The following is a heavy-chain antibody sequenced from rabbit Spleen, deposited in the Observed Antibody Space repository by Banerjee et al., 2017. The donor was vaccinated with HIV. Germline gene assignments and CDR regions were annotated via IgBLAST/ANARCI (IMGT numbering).Heavy chain of an antibody. CDR2: IYTGSDSA. D-gene: IGHD4-1*01. Sequence: QEQLEESGGGLVKPEGSLTLTCTASGFDLSSYYYMCWVRQAPGKGLELIGCIYTGSDSAYYASWAKGRFTISKTSSTTVTLQMASLTAADTATYFCARGLFTTNWGAHNLWGPGTLVTVS. V-gene: IGHV1S45*01. CDR1: GFDLSSYYY. CDR3: ARGLFTTNWGAHNL. J-gene: IGHJ4*01.